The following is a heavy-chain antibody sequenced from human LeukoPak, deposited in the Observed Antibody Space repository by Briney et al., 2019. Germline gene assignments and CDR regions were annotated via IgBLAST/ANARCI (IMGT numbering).Heavy chain of an antibody. J-gene: IGHJ4*02. V-gene: IGHV4-30-2*01. Sequence: PSETLSLTCAVSGGSISSGGYSWSWIRQPPGKGLEWIGCIYHSGSTYYNPSLKSRVTISVDRSKNQFSLKLSSVTAADTAVYYCARGSSYYYDSSGYYVDYWGQGTLVTVSS. CDR1: GGSISSGGYS. CDR2: IYHSGST. CDR3: ARGSSYYYDSSGYYVDY. D-gene: IGHD3-22*01.